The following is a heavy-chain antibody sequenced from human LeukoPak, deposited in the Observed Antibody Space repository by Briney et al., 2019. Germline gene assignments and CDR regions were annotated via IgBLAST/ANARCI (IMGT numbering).Heavy chain of an antibody. Sequence: GGSLRLSCAASGFSFSNYEMNWVRQAPGKGLEWVSFINTVGNIVYYADSVKGRFTISRDNGKQSLYLQMDRLRGDDTAVYYCATDSGPTSLAHFNDWGQGTLVTVSS. CDR1: GFSFSNYE. D-gene: IGHD1-26*01. V-gene: IGHV3-48*03. CDR3: ATDSGPTSLAHFND. CDR2: INTVGNIV. J-gene: IGHJ4*02.